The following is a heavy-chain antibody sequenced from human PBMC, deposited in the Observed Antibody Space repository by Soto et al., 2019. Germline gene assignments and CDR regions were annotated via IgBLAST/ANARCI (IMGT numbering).Heavy chain of an antibody. Sequence: QVQLVESGGGLVKPGGSLRLSCAASGFTFSDYYMSWIRQAPGKGLEWVSYISSSSSYTNYVDSVKGRFTISRDNAKKSLYLQMNSLRAEDTAVYYCARDHNPYCSSTSCYTDYYYYGMDVWGQGTTVTVSS. CDR3: ARDHNPYCSSTSCYTDYYYYGMDV. J-gene: IGHJ6*02. CDR2: ISSSSSYT. CDR1: GFTFSDYY. V-gene: IGHV3-11*06. D-gene: IGHD2-2*02.